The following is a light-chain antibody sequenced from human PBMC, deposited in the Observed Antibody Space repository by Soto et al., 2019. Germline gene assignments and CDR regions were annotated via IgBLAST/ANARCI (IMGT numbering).Light chain of an antibody. Sequence: EIVMTQSPATLSVSPGERATLSCRASQSVSSNLAWYQQKPDQAPRLLIYGASTRATGIPARFSGSGSGTEFTLTISSLQSGDFAVYYCQQYNIWYTFGQGTKLEIK. CDR3: QQYNIWYT. CDR2: GAS. J-gene: IGKJ2*01. CDR1: QSVSSN. V-gene: IGKV3-15*01.